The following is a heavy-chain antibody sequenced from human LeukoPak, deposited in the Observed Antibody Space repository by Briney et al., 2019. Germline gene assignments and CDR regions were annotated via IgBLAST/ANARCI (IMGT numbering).Heavy chain of an antibody. Sequence: GGSLRLSCAASGFTFSNAWMNWVRQAPGKGLEWVGRIKSKTDGGTTDCAVPVKGRFTISRDDSKNTLYLQMNSLKTEDTAVYYCVGPDDYGDFYFDYWGQGTLVTVSS. D-gene: IGHD4-17*01. CDR3: VGPDDYGDFYFDY. J-gene: IGHJ4*02. CDR2: IKSKTDGGTT. V-gene: IGHV3-15*07. CDR1: GFTFSNAW.